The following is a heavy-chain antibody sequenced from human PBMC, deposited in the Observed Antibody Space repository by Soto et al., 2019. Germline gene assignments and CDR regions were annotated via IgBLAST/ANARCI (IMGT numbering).Heavy chain of an antibody. CDR2: ISFDGSHK. D-gene: IGHD1-1*01. CDR3: AKEDQLSYYYAMDV. V-gene: IGHV3-30*18. CDR1: GFTFSRYG. Sequence: QVQLVESGGGVVQPGRSLRLSCAASGFTFSRYGMHWVRQAPGKGLEWVAVISFDGSHKYYADSVKGRFTISRDNSKNTLYLQMNSLRAEDTAVYYCAKEDQLSYYYAMDVWGQGTTVTVSS. J-gene: IGHJ6*02.